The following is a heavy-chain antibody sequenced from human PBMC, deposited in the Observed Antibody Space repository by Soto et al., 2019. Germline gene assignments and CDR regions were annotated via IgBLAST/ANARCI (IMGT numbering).Heavy chain of an antibody. CDR3: TQGRPLGPNDY. CDR2: ITNSGSDT. D-gene: IGHD3-16*01. J-gene: IGHJ4*02. V-gene: IGHV3-23*01. CDR1: RFTFSSSA. Sequence: PGGSLRLSCAASRFTFSSSAMSWVRQAPGKGLEWVSSITNSGSDTYYADSVKGRFTISRDNSKNTLSLQMNSLRAEDTGIYYCTQGRPLGPNDYWSQGTLVTVSS.